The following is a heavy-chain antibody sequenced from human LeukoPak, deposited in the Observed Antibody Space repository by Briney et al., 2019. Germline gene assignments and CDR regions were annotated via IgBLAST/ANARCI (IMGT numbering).Heavy chain of an antibody. Sequence: GGSLRLSCEASGFTFDDYAMHWVRQAPGKGLEWVSGISWNSGSIGYADSVKGRFTISRDNAKNSLYLQMNSLRAEDMALYYCAKAESITIFGVVPYLDWYFDLWGRGTLVTVSS. CDR3: AKAESITIFGVVPYLDWYFDL. D-gene: IGHD3-3*01. V-gene: IGHV3-9*03. J-gene: IGHJ2*01. CDR2: ISWNSGSI. CDR1: GFTFDDYA.